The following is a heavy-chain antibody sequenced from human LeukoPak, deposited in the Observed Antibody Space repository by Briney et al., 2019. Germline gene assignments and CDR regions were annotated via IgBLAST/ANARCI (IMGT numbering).Heavy chain of an antibody. V-gene: IGHV1-18*01. CDR3: TRSFAPGVAAAGVYY. CDR1: GYTFTSYG. D-gene: IGHD6-13*01. Sequence: ASVKVSCKASGYTFTSYGISWVRQAPGQGLEWMGWISAYNGNTNYAQKLQGRVTMTTDTSTSTAYMELRSLRSDDTAVYYCTRSFAPGVAAAGVYYWGQGTLVTVSS. CDR2: ISAYNGNT. J-gene: IGHJ4*02.